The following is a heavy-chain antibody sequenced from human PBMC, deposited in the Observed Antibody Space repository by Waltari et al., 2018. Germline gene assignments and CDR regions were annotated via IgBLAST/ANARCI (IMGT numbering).Heavy chain of an antibody. CDR3: ARGGDGDWNYFDY. Sequence: QVQLVQSGAEVKKPGSSVKVSCKASGGPFSSYTISWVRQAPGQGLEWMGRIIPILGIANYAQKFQGRVTITADKSTSTAYMELSSLRSEDTAVYYCARGGDGDWNYFDYWGQGTLVTVSS. CDR1: GGPFSSYT. J-gene: IGHJ4*02. D-gene: IGHD4-17*01. CDR2: IIPILGIA. V-gene: IGHV1-69*02.